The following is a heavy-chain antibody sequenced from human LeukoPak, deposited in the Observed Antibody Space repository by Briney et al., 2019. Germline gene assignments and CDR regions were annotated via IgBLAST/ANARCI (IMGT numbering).Heavy chain of an antibody. CDR3: ARDANSLQSGVFGAFDI. V-gene: IGHV4-38-2*02. CDR2: IYHSGST. Sequence: SETLSLTCTVSGYSISSGYYWGWIRQPPGKGLEWIGSIYHSGSTNYNPSLKSRVTISVDTSKNQFSLKLSSVTAADTAVYYCARDANSLQSGVFGAFDIWGQGTMVTVSS. D-gene: IGHD5-24*01. CDR1: GYSISSGYY. J-gene: IGHJ3*02.